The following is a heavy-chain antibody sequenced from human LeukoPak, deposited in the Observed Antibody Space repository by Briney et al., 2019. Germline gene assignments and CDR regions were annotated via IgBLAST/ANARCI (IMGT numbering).Heavy chain of an antibody. Sequence: PGGSLRLSCAASGFTFDDYAMHWVRQAPGKGLEWVSGISWNSGSIGYADSVKGRFTISRDNAKNSLYLQMNSLRAEDMALYYCAKDIHPYSSGPLDYWGQGTLVTVSS. J-gene: IGHJ4*02. D-gene: IGHD6-19*01. CDR3: AKDIHPYSSGPLDY. CDR1: GFTFDDYA. CDR2: ISWNSGSI. V-gene: IGHV3-9*03.